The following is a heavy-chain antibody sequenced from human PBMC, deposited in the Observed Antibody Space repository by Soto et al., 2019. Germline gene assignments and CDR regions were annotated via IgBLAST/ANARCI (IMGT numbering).Heavy chain of an antibody. V-gene: IGHV3-48*03. CDR3: ARDGIAAAGYYYYGMDV. Sequence: GGSLRLSCAASGFTFSSYGMNWVRQAPGKGLEWVSYISSSGSTIYYADSVKGRFTISRDNAKNSLYLQMNSLRAEDTAVYYCARDGIAAAGYYYYGMDVWGQGTTVTVSS. CDR1: GFTFSSYG. D-gene: IGHD6-13*01. CDR2: ISSSGSTI. J-gene: IGHJ6*02.